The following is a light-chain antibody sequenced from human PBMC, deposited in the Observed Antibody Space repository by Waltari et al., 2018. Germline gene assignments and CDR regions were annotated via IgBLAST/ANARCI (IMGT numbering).Light chain of an antibody. Sequence: QSVLTQPPSVSGAPGRRVTISCTGSRPNTRAGHDVNGSQQFPGTGPKPLIYGNTNRPSGVPDRFSGSKSGTSASLTITGLQAEDEADYYCQSLDISLSGGVIFGGGTKV. CDR1: RPNTRAGHD. CDR2: GNT. J-gene: IGLJ2*01. CDR3: QSLDISLSGGVI. V-gene: IGLV1-40*01.